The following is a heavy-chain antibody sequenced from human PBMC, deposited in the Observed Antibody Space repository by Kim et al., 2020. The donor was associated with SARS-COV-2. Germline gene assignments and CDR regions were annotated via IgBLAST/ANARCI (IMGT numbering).Heavy chain of an antibody. V-gene: IGHV3-23*01. Sequence: GGSLRLSCAASGFTFSSYAMTWVRQAPGKGLEWVSAISGSGGSTYYADSVKGRFTISRDNSKNTLYLQMNSLRAEDTAVYYCAKGTYYSSYYYYYMDVWGKGTTVTVSS. J-gene: IGHJ6*03. CDR2: ISGSGGST. D-gene: IGHD3-10*01. CDR3: AKGTYYSSYYYYYMDV. CDR1: GFTFSSYA.